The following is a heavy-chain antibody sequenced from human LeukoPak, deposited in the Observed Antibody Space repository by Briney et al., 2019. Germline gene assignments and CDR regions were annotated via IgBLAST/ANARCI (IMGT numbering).Heavy chain of an antibody. J-gene: IGHJ4*02. CDR3: ARGSVYYHGRLPANY. CDR2: ISAYNGNT. CDR1: GYTFTSYG. Sequence: ASAKVSCKASGYTFTSYGISWVRQAPGQGLEWMGWISAYNGNTNYAQKLQGRVTMTTDTSTSTAYMELRSLRSDDTAVYYCARGSVYYHGRLPANYWGQGTLVTVSS. V-gene: IGHV1-18*01. D-gene: IGHD3-10*01.